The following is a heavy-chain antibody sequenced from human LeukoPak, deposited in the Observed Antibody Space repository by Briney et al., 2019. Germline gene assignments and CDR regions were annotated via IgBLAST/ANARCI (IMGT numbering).Heavy chain of an antibody. D-gene: IGHD3-10*01. CDR1: GASVTSGGFY. CDR3: ARHSGSGSLSRPFDP. J-gene: IGHJ5*02. Sequence: SETLSLTCTVSGASVTSGGFYWGWLRQSPGKGLQWIATVYYTGSTYYNPSLKSRVTISIDTSKNQFSLNLRSLVAADTAVYYCARHSGSGSLSRPFDPWGRGTLVTVSS. CDR2: VYYTGST. V-gene: IGHV4-39*01.